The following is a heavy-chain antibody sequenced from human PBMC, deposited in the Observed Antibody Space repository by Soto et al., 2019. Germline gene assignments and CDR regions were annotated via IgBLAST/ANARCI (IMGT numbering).Heavy chain of an antibody. D-gene: IGHD2-2*01. Sequence: QVQLQESGPGLVKPSQTLSLACTVSGGSISSGGYYWSWIRQHPGKGLEWIGYIYYSGSTYYNPSLKSRVTISVDTSKNHFSLKLSSVTAAGTAVYYCASNSCYACAFDIWGQGTMVSVSS. CDR2: IYYSGST. J-gene: IGHJ3*02. CDR1: GGSISSGGYY. CDR3: ASNSCYACAFDI. V-gene: IGHV4-31*03.